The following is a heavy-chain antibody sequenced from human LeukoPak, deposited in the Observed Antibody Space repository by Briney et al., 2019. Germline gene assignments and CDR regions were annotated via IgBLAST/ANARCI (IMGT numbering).Heavy chain of an antibody. CDR2: IIPIFGTA. CDR3: ARSATWFGELGDFDY. Sequence: SVTGSCKASGGTFSSYAISWVRQAPGQGLEWMGGIIPIFGTANYAQKFQGRVTITADESTSTAYMELSSLRSEDTAVYYCARSATWFGELGDFDYWGQGTLVTVSS. CDR1: GGTFSSYA. D-gene: IGHD3-10*01. V-gene: IGHV1-69*01. J-gene: IGHJ4*02.